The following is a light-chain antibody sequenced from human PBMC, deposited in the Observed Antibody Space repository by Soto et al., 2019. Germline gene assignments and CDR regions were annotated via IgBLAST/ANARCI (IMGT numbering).Light chain of an antibody. Sequence: EIVLTQSPVILSLSPGERATLSCRASQSFNSIYLAWYQQKPGQAPRVLIYGASRRATGIPDRFSGSGSGTDFTLTISRLEPEDFAVYYCQQYDSSPLTFGGGTKVDIK. CDR3: QQYDSSPLT. V-gene: IGKV3-20*01. CDR1: QSFNSIY. CDR2: GAS. J-gene: IGKJ4*01.